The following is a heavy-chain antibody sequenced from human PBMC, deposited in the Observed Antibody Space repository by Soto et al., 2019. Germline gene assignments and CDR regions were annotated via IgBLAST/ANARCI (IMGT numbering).Heavy chain of an antibody. CDR1: GYTFASYD. Sequence: GASVKVSCKASGYTFASYDINWVRQATGQGLEWMGWMNPNSGNTGYAQKFQGRVTMTRNTSISTAYMELSSLRSEDTAVYYCARGVMWDTAMVDYWGQGTLVTVSS. D-gene: IGHD5-18*01. V-gene: IGHV1-8*01. CDR3: ARGVMWDTAMVDY. CDR2: MNPNSGNT. J-gene: IGHJ4*02.